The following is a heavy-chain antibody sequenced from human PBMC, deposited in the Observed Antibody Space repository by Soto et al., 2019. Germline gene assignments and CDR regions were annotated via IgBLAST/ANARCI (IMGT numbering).Heavy chain of an antibody. CDR3: ARKTESSSSSDYYYYYMDV. CDR2: ISSSSSTI. Sequence: EVQLVESGGGLVQPGGSLRLSCAASGFTFSSYSMNWVRQAPGKGLEWVSYISSSSSTIYYADSVKGRFTISRDNAKNSLYLQMNSLRAEDTAVYYCARKTESSSSSDYYYYYMDVWGKGTTVTVSS. V-gene: IGHV3-48*01. D-gene: IGHD6-6*01. CDR1: GFTFSSYS. J-gene: IGHJ6*03.